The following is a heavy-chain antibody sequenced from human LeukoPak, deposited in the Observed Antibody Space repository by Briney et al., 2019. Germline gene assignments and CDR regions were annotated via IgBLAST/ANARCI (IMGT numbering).Heavy chain of an antibody. D-gene: IGHD6-19*01. CDR1: GFTFSSYV. Sequence: PGRSLRLSCAASGFTFSSYVMHWVRQAPGKGLEWVAIISYDGSNEYYADSVKGRFTISRDNSKNTLYLQMNSLRAEDTAVYYCARDLAVLIIQSALDYWGQGTLVTVSS. CDR3: ARDLAVLIIQSALDY. J-gene: IGHJ4*02. V-gene: IGHV3-30*03. CDR2: ISYDGSNE.